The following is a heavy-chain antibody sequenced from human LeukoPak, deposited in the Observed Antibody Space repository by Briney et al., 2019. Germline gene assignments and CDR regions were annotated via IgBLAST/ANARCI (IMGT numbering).Heavy chain of an antibody. CDR1: GFTFRSYW. J-gene: IGHJ5*02. CDR3: ARPTRNWFDP. V-gene: IGHV3-7*03. CDR2: IKQDGSEK. Sequence: GGSLRLSCAASGFTFRSYWMSWVRQAPGKGLEWVANIKQDGSEKYYVDSVKGRFTISRDNAKNSLYLQMNSLRAEDTAVYYCARPTRNWFDPRGQGTLVTVSS.